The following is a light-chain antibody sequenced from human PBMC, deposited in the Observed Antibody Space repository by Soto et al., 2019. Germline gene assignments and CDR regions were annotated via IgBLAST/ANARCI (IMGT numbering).Light chain of an antibody. CDR1: QSVSTSY. V-gene: IGKV3-20*01. CDR2: ASS. CDR3: QQYAISPET. Sequence: EIVLTQSPGTLSLSPGERATLSCRASQSVSTSYLAWYQQTPGQAPRLLIYASSSRATGIPDRFSGSGSGTDVTRTISRLEPEDFAVYYCQQYAISPETFGQGSKVEIK. J-gene: IGKJ1*01.